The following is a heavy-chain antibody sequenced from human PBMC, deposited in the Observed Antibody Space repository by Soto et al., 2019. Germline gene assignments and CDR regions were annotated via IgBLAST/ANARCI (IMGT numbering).Heavy chain of an antibody. Sequence: EVQLVESGGGLVQPDRPLRLSCEASGFNFENYAMHWVRQVPGKGLEWVSAISWNSGQLYYADSVRGRFTISRDNGKNSLYLEMNSLRPDDTALYFCAKDKSTGEYSYYRYMDVWGRGTTVIVSS. V-gene: IGHV3-9*01. J-gene: IGHJ6*03. CDR3: AKDKSTGEYSYYRYMDV. CDR2: ISWNSGQL. D-gene: IGHD4-17*01. CDR1: GFNFENYA.